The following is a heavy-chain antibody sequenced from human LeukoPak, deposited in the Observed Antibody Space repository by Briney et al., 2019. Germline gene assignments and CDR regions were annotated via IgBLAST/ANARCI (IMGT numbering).Heavy chain of an antibody. CDR2: ISYDGSNK. CDR3: AKDRAFDI. Sequence: PGRSLRLSCAASGFTFSSYGMHWVRQAPGKGLEWVAVISYDGSNKYYADSVKGRFTISRDNSENTLYLQMNSLRAEDTAVYYCAKDRAFDIWGQGTMVTVSS. CDR1: GFTFSSYG. V-gene: IGHV3-30*18. J-gene: IGHJ3*02.